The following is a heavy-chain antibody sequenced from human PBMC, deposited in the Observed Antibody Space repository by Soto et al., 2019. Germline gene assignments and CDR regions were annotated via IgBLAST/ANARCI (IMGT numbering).Heavy chain of an antibody. Sequence: PSETLSLTCTVSGGSISSSSYYWGWIRQPPGKGLEWIGSIYYSGSTYYNPSLKSRVTISVDTSKNQFSLKLSSVTAADTAVYYCVRAPGAYYDFWSGYYKEVPYVLCFDYWGQGTLVTVSS. V-gene: IGHV4-39*01. CDR2: IYYSGST. CDR1: GGSISSSSYY. D-gene: IGHD3-3*01. J-gene: IGHJ4*02. CDR3: VRAPGAYYDFWSGYYKEVPYVLCFDY.